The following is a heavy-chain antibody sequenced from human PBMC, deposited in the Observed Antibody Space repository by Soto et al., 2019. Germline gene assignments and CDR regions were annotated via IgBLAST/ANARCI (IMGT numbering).Heavy chain of an antibody. CDR1: GGSISSSSYY. CDR3: ARPLYSSNTWSYYYDGMDV. D-gene: IGHD6-19*01. CDR2: IYYSGST. Sequence: PSETLSLTCTVSGGSISSSSYYWGWIRQPPGKGLEWIGSIYYSGSTYYNPSLKSRVTISVDTSKNQFSLKLSSVTAADTAVYYCARPLYSSNTWSYYYDGMDVWSQGTTVIVSS. J-gene: IGHJ6*02. V-gene: IGHV4-39*01.